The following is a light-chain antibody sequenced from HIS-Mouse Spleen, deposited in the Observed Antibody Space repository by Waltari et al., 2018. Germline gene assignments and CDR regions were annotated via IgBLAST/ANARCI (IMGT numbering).Light chain of an antibody. CDR3: CSYAGSVV. Sequence: QSALTQPASVSGSPGQSITTSCTGTSSDVGSYTLVPWYHQPPGKAPKPMVYEGSKRASGVSKRFSGSKSGNTASLTISGLQAEDEADYYCCSYAGSVVFGGGTKLTVL. CDR2: EGS. V-gene: IGLV2-23*01. J-gene: IGLJ2*01. CDR1: SSDVGSYTL.